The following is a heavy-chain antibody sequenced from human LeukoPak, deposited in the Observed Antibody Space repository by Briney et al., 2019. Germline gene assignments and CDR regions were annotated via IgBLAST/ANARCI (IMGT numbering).Heavy chain of an antibody. Sequence: PSETLSLTCAVYGGSFSGYYWSWIRQPPGKGLEWIGEINHSGSTNYNPSLKSRVTISVDTSKNQFSLKLSSVTAADTAVYYCARLCFFGSPYAFDIWGQGTMVTVSS. V-gene: IGHV4-34*01. CDR3: ARLCFFGSPYAFDI. CDR1: GGSFSGYY. D-gene: IGHD3/OR15-3a*01. CDR2: INHSGST. J-gene: IGHJ3*02.